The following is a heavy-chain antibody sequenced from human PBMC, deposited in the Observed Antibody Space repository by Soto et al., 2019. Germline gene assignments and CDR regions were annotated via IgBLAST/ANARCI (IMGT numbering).Heavy chain of an antibody. Sequence: QVQLVQSGAEVKKPGSSVKVSCKASGGTFSSYAISWVRQAPGQGLEWMGGIIPIFGTANYAQKLQGRATITADESTSTAYMELSSLRSEDTAVYYCASSVAKYYYYGMDVWGPGATVTVSS. CDR2: IIPIFGTA. V-gene: IGHV1-69*12. D-gene: IGHD5-12*01. J-gene: IGHJ6*02. CDR1: GGTFSSYA. CDR3: ASSVAKYYYYGMDV.